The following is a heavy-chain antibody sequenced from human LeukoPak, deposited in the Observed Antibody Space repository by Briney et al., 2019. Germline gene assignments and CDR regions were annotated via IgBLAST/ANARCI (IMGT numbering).Heavy chain of an antibody. V-gene: IGHV1-46*01. CDR2: INPSGGST. CDR3: ARDGRLLWFGELHYYYGMDV. CDR1: GYTFTSYY. Sequence: RASVKVSCKASGYTFTSYYMHWVRQAPGQGLEWMGIINPSGGSTSYAQKFQGRVTMTRDTSTSTVHMELSSLRSEDTAVYYCARDGRLLWFGELHYYYGMDVWGQGTTVTVSS. J-gene: IGHJ6*02. D-gene: IGHD3-10*01.